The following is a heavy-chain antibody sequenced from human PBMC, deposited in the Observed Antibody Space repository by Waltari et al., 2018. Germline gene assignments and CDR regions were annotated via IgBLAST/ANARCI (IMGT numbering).Heavy chain of an antibody. J-gene: IGHJ4*02. CDR3: SGGEVTGTDF. V-gene: IGHV3-73*01. CDR1: GFSFSGSS. CDR2: IRREPYNYAT. D-gene: IGHD6-19*01. Sequence: EVQVVASGGGLVQPGGSLKLSCATSGFSFSGSSIHWGRQTSGKGLEWVGRIRREPYNYATAYSASVKGRFTISRDDSKNTAFLQMNSLMTEDTAVYYCSGGEVTGTDFWGQGTLVTVSS.